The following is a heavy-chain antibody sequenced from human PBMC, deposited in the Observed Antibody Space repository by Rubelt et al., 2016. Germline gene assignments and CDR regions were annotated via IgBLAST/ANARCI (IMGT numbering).Heavy chain of an antibody. V-gene: IGHV3-7*01. Sequence: VRQAPGKGLEWVANIKQDGSEKYYVDSVKGRFTISRDNAKNSLYLQMNSLRDEDTAVYYCAREPPGIAVADYWGQGTLVTVSS. D-gene: IGHD6-19*01. J-gene: IGHJ4*02. CDR2: IKQDGSEK. CDR3: AREPPGIAVADY.